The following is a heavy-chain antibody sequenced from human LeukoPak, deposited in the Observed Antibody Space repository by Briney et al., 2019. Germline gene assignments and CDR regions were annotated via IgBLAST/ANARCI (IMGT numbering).Heavy chain of an antibody. Sequence: GGSLRLSCAASGFTFGRYWMSWVRQAPGKGLEMVANINEDGSVTFYGGSVKGRFTVSRDNAKNSLHIEMNSLRAENTAVYYCARDREGSRDAFDIWGQGTMASVSS. D-gene: IGHD1-26*01. V-gene: IGHV3-7*01. CDR1: GFTFGRYW. CDR3: ARDREGSRDAFDI. CDR2: INEDGSVT. J-gene: IGHJ3*02.